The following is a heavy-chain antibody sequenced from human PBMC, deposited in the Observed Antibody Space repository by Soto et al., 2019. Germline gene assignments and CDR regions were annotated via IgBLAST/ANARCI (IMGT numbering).Heavy chain of an antibody. CDR2: IYYSGST. CDR1: GVSISSGGYY. J-gene: IGHJ3*02. Sequence: SETLSLTCTVSGVSISSGGYYWSWIRQHPGKGLEWIGYIYYSGSTYYNPSLKSRVTISVDTSKNQFSLKLSSVTAADTAVYYCARVDYDILTGYRDVDAFDIWGQGTMVTVSS. CDR3: ARVDYDILTGYRDVDAFDI. D-gene: IGHD3-9*01. V-gene: IGHV4-31*03.